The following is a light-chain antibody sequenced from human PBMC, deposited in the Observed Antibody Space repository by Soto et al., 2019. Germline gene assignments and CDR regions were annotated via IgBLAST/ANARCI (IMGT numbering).Light chain of an antibody. CDR1: QGIRND. CDR3: LQHYNYPFT. Sequence: AIQITQSPPSLSSYLLGRVTITCRASQGIRNDLGWYQQKPGKAPKLLIYAASSLQSGVPSRFSGSGSGTDFTLTISSLQPEDFATYYCLQHYNYPFTFGGGTKVDI. V-gene: IGKV1-6*01. CDR2: AAS. J-gene: IGKJ4*01.